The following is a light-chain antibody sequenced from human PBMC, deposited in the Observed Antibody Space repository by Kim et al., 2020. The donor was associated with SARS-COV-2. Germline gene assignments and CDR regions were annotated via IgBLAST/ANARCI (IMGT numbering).Light chain of an antibody. Sequence: QSVLTQPPSVTGAPGQRVTISCTGCSSNIGAGYDVHWYQQLPGTAPKLLIYGNSNRPSGVPDRFSGSKSGTSASLAITGLQAEDEADYYFQSYDSSLSGLVFGGGTQLAV. V-gene: IGLV1-40*01. CDR1: SSNIGAGYD. CDR3: QSYDSSLSGLV. J-gene: IGLJ3*02. CDR2: GNS.